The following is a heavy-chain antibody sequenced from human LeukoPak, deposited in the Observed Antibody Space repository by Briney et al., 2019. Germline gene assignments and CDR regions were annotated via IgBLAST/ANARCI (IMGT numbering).Heavy chain of an antibody. V-gene: IGHV3-74*01. CDR1: GFTFSNYA. CDR3: GRGFSIVPAGIPDY. J-gene: IGHJ4*02. CDR2: INTDGGST. D-gene: IGHD2-2*02. Sequence: GGSLRLSCAAAGFTFSNYAMTRVRQAPGKGLVWVSRINTDGGSTTYADSVKGRFTISRDNAKNTLYLQMNSLRAEDTAVYYCGRGFSIVPAGIPDYWGLGTLVTVSS.